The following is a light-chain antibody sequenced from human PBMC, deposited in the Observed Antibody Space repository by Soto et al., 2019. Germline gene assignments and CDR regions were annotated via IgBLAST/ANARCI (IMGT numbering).Light chain of an antibody. CDR2: GNS. CDR1: SSNIGAGYD. V-gene: IGLV1-40*01. Sequence: QSVLTQPPSVSGAPGQRVTISCTGSSSNIGAGYDVHWYQQLPGTAPKLLIYGNSNRPSGVPDRFSGSKSGTSASLAITGLQAEDEADYYCQSYDHSLSGVVFGGGTKVTVL. J-gene: IGLJ2*01. CDR3: QSYDHSLSGVV.